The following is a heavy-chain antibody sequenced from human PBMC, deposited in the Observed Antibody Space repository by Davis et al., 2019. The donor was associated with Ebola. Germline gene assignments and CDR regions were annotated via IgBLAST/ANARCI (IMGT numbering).Heavy chain of an antibody. Sequence: SETLSLTCAVSGGSISSSNWWSWVRPPPGKGLEWIGEIYHSGSTNYNPSLKSRVTISVDKSKNQFSLKLSSVTAADTAVYYCARDPYGDSYYFDYWGQGTLVTVSS. CDR2: IYHSGST. CDR3: ARDPYGDSYYFDY. D-gene: IGHD4-17*01. J-gene: IGHJ4*02. V-gene: IGHV4-4*02. CDR1: GGSISSSNW.